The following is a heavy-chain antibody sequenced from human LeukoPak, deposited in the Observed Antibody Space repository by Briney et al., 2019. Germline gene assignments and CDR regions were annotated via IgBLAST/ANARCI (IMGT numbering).Heavy chain of an antibody. V-gene: IGHV1-2*06. CDR1: GYTFTGYY. D-gene: IGHD3-3*01. CDR3: ARVRARFLEWLLPY. J-gene: IGHJ4*02. Sequence: ASVKVSCKASGYTFTGYYMHWVRQAPGQGLEWVGRINPNSGGTNYAQKFQGRVTMTRDTSISTAYMELSRLRSDDTAVYYCARVRARFLEWLLPYWGQGTLVTVSS. CDR2: INPNSGGT.